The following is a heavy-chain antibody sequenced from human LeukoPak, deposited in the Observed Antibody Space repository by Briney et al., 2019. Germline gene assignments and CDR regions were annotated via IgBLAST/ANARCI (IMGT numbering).Heavy chain of an antibody. Sequence: PGGSVRLSCAASGFTFSSYSMNWVRQASGKGLQWVSSISSSSNYISYAGSLKGRFTISRDNAKNSLYLQMNSLRAEDTALYYCASQGDGYNSHFHYWGQGTLVTVSS. J-gene: IGHJ4*02. D-gene: IGHD5-24*01. CDR1: GFTFSSYS. V-gene: IGHV3-21*01. CDR3: ASQGDGYNSHFHY. CDR2: ISSSSNYI.